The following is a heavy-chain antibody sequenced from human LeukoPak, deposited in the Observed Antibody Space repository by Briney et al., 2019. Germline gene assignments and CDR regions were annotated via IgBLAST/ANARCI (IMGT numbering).Heavy chain of an antibody. CDR3: AREESDWSSLGYYYHYMDV. D-gene: IGHD3-9*01. V-gene: IGHV4-39*06. J-gene: IGHJ6*03. CDR2: IYYSGST. Sequence: SETLSLTCTVSGGSTSSRSYYWGWIRQPPGKGLEWIGSIYYSGSTNYKPSLKSRVTISVDASKNQFALKLASVTAADTAVYYCAREESDWSSLGYYYHYMDVWGKGTTVTISS. CDR1: GGSTSSRSYY.